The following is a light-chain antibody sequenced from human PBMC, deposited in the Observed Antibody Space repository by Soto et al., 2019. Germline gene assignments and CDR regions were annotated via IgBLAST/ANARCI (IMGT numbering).Light chain of an antibody. CDR2: GAS. J-gene: IGKJ4*01. CDR1: QSISTY. CDR3: QQTFRAPLT. Sequence: DIQMTQSPSSLSASVGDRVTITCRASQSISTYLNWYQQKPGKAPKVLIYGASTLQSGVPSRFSGGGSGTDVTLTISSLQPEDFATYYCQQTFRAPLTFGGGTNVDIK. V-gene: IGKV1-39*01.